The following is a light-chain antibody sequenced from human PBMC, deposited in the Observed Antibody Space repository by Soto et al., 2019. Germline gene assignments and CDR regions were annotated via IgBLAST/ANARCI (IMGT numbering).Light chain of an antibody. J-gene: IGKJ2*01. CDR2: KVS. CDR1: QSLLYRDGNTH. CDR3: MQGSHWPPYT. Sequence: DVVMTQSPLSLAVTLGQPASISCRSSQSLLYRDGNTHFNWFHQRPGQSPRRLIYKVSNRDAGVPDRSGGSRSGLEFTLKISGVEAEDVGVYYCMQGSHWPPYTFGQGTQLQIK. V-gene: IGKV2-30*01.